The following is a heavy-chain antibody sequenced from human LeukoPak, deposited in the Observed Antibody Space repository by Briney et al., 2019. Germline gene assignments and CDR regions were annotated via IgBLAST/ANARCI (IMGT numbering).Heavy chain of an antibody. CDR2: ISWNSGSI. J-gene: IGHJ3*01. Sequence: GGSLRLSCAASGFTFNDFAMHWVRQTPGKGLEWVSGISWNSGSIGYADVVKGRFTISRDNAKNSLYLQINSLRAEDTAVYYCARSSYSSSSSVWGQGTMVTVSS. V-gene: IGHV3-9*01. D-gene: IGHD6-6*01. CDR1: GFTFNDFA. CDR3: ARSSYSSSSSV.